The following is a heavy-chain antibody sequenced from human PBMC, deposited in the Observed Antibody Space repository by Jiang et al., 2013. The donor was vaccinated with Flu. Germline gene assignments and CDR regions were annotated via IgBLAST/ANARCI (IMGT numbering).Heavy chain of an antibody. J-gene: IGHJ4*02. V-gene: IGHV1-3*01. CDR3: ARDPRYSLFYFDF. Sequence: GAEVKKPGASVMISCKASGYAFTRHALHWVRQAPGQRLEWMGWINAGNGNTQYSQKFQGRVTIARDTSASTAYMDLSSLRSEDTAVYYCARDPRYSLFYFDFWGQGTLVTVSS. CDR1: GYAFTRHA. CDR2: INAGNGNT. D-gene: IGHD5-12*01.